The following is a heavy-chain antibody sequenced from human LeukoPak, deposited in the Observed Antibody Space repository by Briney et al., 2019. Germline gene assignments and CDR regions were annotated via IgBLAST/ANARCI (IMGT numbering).Heavy chain of an antibody. D-gene: IGHD6-19*01. V-gene: IGHV4-39*07. CDR1: GDSINSKNYY. CDR3: ARAREAVAGLFDY. Sequence: PSETLSLTCTVSGDSINSKNYYWGWIRQPPGKGLEWIGSVYNTGSTYYNPSLKSRVTISVDKSKNQFSLKLSSVTAADTAVYYCARAREAVAGLFDYWGQGTLVTVSS. CDR2: VYNTGST. J-gene: IGHJ4*02.